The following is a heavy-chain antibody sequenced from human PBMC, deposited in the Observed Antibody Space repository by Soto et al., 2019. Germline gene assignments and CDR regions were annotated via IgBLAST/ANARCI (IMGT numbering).Heavy chain of an antibody. CDR3: VRHGSN. V-gene: IGHV4-39*01. CDR2: IYYSGIT. Sequence: SETLSLTCTVSGVSISNSSYYWGWIRRPPGKGLEWIGTIYYSGITYYNPSLKSRVTISVDTSKNQFSLKLTSVTAADTAVYYSVRHGSNWGQATMATVYS. J-gene: IGHJ4*02. CDR1: GVSISNSSYY.